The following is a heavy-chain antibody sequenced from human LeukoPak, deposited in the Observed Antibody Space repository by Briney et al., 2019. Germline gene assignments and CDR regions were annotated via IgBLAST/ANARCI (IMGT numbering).Heavy chain of an antibody. D-gene: IGHD2-21*01. CDR3: AREIPSAFDI. CDR1: AFTFSNYG. J-gene: IGHJ3*02. CDR2: IDSSGTTT. Sequence: GGSLRLSCAASAFTFSNYGINWVRQAPGKGLEWVSHIDSSGTTTLYADSVKGRFSISRDNAKNSLYLQMNSLRAEDTAVYYCAREIPSAFDIWGQGTMVTVSS. V-gene: IGHV3-48*01.